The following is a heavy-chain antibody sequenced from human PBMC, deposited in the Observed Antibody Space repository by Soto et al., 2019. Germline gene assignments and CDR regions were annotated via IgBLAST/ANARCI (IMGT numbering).Heavy chain of an antibody. J-gene: IGHJ3*02. D-gene: IGHD2-2*01. CDR3: ARFTPYCSSTNCYYAFDI. V-gene: IGHV4-59*01. Sequence: QVQLHESGPGLVKPSETLSLTCTVSGGSISSYYWSWIRQPPGKGLEWIGYIYYSGSTNYNPSLKSRVTISVDTSKNQFSLKLSSVTAADTAVYYCARFTPYCSSTNCYYAFDIWGQGTMVTVSS. CDR2: IYYSGST. CDR1: GGSISSYY.